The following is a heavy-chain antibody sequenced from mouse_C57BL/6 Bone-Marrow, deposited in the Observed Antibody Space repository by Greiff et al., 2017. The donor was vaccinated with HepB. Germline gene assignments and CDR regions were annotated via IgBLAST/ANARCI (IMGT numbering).Heavy chain of an antibody. V-gene: IGHV3-8*01. CDR1: GYSIPSDY. Sequence: VQLQESGPGLAKPSQTLSLTCSVTGYSIPSDYWNWIRKFPGNKLEYMGYISYSGSTYYNPSLKSRISITRDTSKNQYYPQLNSVTTEDTATYYCARCNYDYFFDYWGQGTTLTVSS. CDR3: ARCNYDYFFDY. CDR2: ISYSGST. J-gene: IGHJ2*01. D-gene: IGHD2-4*01.